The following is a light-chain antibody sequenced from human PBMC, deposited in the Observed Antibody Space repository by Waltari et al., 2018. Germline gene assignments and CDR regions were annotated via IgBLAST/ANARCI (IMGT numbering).Light chain of an antibody. Sequence: DTQLTQSPSSLSASVGDRVTITCRASQGISSYLAWYQQKPGKAPKLLIYKASSLQSGVPSRFSGSGSGTEFTLTISSLQPEDFAVYYCQQRNSYPWTFGQGTKVEIK. CDR3: QQRNSYPWT. CDR2: KAS. V-gene: IGKV1-9*01. CDR1: QGISSY. J-gene: IGKJ1*01.